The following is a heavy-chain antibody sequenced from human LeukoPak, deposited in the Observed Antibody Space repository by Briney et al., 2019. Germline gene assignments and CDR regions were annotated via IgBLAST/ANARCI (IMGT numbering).Heavy chain of an antibody. D-gene: IGHD6-6*01. CDR2: MNPNSGNT. CDR3: ARGRESIAALNYYYMDV. Sequence: ASVKVSCKASGYTFTSYDINWVRQATGQGLEWMGWMNPNSGNTGYAQKFQGRVTITRNTSISTAYMELSSLRSEDTAVYYCARGRESIAALNYYYMDVWGKGTTVTVSS. CDR1: GYTFTSYD. J-gene: IGHJ6*03. V-gene: IGHV1-8*03.